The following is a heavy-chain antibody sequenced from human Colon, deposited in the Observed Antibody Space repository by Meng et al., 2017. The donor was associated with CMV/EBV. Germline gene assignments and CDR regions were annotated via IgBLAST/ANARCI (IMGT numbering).Heavy chain of an antibody. CDR3: ARDPSGSRVPFDY. Sequence: QVQLGQVGAAVKKPGASVKVSCKTSGYTFSDYQIHWVLQAPGQGLEWMGWINSNSGATDYAQKFQGRFTMTRDTSITTVYMELSSLRSDDTAVYYCARDPSGSRVPFDYWGQGSLVTVSS. D-gene: IGHD1-26*01. V-gene: IGHV1-2*02. CDR2: INSNSGAT. CDR1: GYTFSDYQ. J-gene: IGHJ4*02.